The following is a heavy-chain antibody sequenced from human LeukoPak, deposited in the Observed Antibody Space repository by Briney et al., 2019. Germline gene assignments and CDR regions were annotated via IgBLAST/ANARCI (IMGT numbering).Heavy chain of an antibody. Sequence: PSETLSLTCTVSGGSISSYYWSWIRQPAGKGLEWIGRIYTSGSANYNPSLKSRVTMSVDTSKNQFSLKLSSVTAADTAVYYCARLPSRGIAAAGTDYWGQGTLVTVSS. J-gene: IGHJ4*02. V-gene: IGHV4-4*07. D-gene: IGHD6-13*01. CDR2: IYTSGSA. CDR1: GGSISSYY. CDR3: ARLPSRGIAAAGTDY.